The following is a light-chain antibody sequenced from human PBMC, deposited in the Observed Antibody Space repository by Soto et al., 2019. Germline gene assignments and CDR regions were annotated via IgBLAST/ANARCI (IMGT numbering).Light chain of an antibody. V-gene: IGKV1-5*01. CDR1: QSISSW. CDR3: QQYNSPCT. J-gene: IGKJ2*02. CDR2: DAS. Sequence: DIQMTQSPSTLSASVGDRVTITCRASQSISSWLAWYQQKPGKAPKLLIYDASSLESGVPSRFSGSGSGTEFTLTNSSLQPDDFATYYCQQYNSPCTFGQGTKVDIK.